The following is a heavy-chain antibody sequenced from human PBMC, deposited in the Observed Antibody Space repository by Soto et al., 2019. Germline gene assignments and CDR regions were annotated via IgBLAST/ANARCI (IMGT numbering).Heavy chain of an antibody. Sequence: QITVKESGPTLVTPTQTLTLTCTFSGFSFIPSGGGLGWIRQPPGKAPEWLAISFWNDDKRYSTSLNSRLTITKDTSKNQVVLTMTNLDPVDTAKYFCVSRRCDFTTGGAFDIWCLGTKGTVSS. CDR3: VSRRCDFTTGGAFDI. J-gene: IGHJ3*02. CDR2: SFWNDDK. V-gene: IGHV2-5*01. CDR1: GFSFIPSGGG. D-gene: IGHD3-3*01.